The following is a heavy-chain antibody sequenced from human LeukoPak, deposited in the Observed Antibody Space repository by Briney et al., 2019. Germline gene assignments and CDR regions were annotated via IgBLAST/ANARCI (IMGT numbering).Heavy chain of an antibody. CDR2: ISGSTSTI. CDR1: GFTFNSYS. CDR3: ARGINYFDY. J-gene: IGHJ4*02. Sequence: GGSLRLSCAASGFTFNSYSMNWVRQAPGKGLEWVSYISGSTSTIYYADSVKGRFTISRDNAKNSLYLQMSSLSDEDTAVYYCARGINYFDYWGQGTLVTVSS. V-gene: IGHV3-48*02.